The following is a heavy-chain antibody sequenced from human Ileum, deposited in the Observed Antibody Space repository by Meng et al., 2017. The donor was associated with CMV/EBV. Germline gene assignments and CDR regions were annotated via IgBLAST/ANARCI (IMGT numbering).Heavy chain of an antibody. CDR3: VRHMYNFGVVTAIEN. D-gene: IGHD2-21*02. V-gene: IGHV3-53*01. Sequence: GGSLRLSCAASGFAVTNSYMSWVRQAPGKGLEWVSVTYTGGSTFYSDSVKGRFTVSRDSFNNTLSLQMNSLRDEDTALYYCVRHMYNFGVVTAIENWGQGTQVTCSS. CDR1: GFAVTNSY. CDR2: TYTGGST. J-gene: IGHJ4*02.